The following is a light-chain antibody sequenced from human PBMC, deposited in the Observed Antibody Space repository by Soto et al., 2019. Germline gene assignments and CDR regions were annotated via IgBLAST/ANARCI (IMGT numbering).Light chain of an antibody. Sequence: DIQMTQSPSTLSASVGDRVTITCRASQSISSWLAWYQQKPGKAPKLLIYKASSLESGVPSRFSGSGSGTEFTLTISSLQPDDFATYYCQQYNDYVVTFGLGTKLEIK. CDR1: QSISSW. CDR2: KAS. CDR3: QQYNDYVVT. V-gene: IGKV1-5*03. J-gene: IGKJ2*01.